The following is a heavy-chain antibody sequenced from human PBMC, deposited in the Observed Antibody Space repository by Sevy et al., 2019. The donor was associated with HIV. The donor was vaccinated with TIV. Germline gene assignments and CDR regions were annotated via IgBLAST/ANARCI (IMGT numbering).Heavy chain of an antibody. CDR2: ISSSGSTI. D-gene: IGHD3-22*01. J-gene: IGHJ2*01. Sequence: GGSLRLSCAASGFTFSDYYMSWIRQAPGKGLEWVSYISSSGSTIYYADSVKGRLTISRDNAKNSLYLQMNSLRAEDTAVYYCARVKEDSSGYYFSLLHHWYFDLWGRGTLVTVSS. CDR3: ARVKEDSSGYYFSLLHHWYFDL. V-gene: IGHV3-11*01. CDR1: GFTFSDYY.